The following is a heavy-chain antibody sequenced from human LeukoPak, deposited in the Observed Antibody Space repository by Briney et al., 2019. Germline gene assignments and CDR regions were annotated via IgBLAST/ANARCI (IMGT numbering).Heavy chain of an antibody. CDR3: AKTSFGSGSFWFFDL. J-gene: IGHJ2*01. V-gene: IGHV4-4*07. CDR1: GGSINSYY. D-gene: IGHD1-26*01. CDR2: IYPSGST. Sequence: SETLSLTCTVSGGSINSYYWSWIRQPAGKGLEWIGRIYPSGSTNYNPSLKSRVTMSVDTSKNHFSLHLISVTAADTAVYYCAKTSFGSGSFWFFDLWGRGAQVTVSS.